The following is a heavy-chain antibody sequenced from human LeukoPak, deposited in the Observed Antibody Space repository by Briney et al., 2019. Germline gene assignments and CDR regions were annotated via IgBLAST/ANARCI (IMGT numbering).Heavy chain of an antibody. CDR1: GGSISSYY. Sequence: KPSETLSLTRIMSGGSISSYYWSWIRQPPGKGLEWIGYIYYSGSTNYNSSLKSRVTISVDTCKNQFSLKLSSVTAADTAVYYCARVLVPYGAYYYYYYYMDVWGKGTTVTVSS. J-gene: IGHJ6*03. V-gene: IGHV4-59*01. D-gene: IGHD2-8*02. CDR3: ARVLVPYGAYYYYYYYMDV. CDR2: IYYSGST.